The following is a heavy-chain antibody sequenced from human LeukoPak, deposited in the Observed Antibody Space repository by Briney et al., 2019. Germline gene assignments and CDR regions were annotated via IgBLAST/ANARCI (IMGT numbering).Heavy chain of an antibody. V-gene: IGHV4-30-4*01. CDR3: ARPYYYDSRIDP. D-gene: IGHD3-22*01. CDR2: MYYSGST. J-gene: IGHJ5*02. Sequence: SQTLSLTCTVSGGSISSGDYYWSWIRQPPGKGLEWIAYMYYSGSTYYNPSLKSRVTMSADTSKNQLSLKLSSVIAADTAVYYCARPYYYDSRIDPWGQGILVTVSS. CDR1: GGSISSGDYY.